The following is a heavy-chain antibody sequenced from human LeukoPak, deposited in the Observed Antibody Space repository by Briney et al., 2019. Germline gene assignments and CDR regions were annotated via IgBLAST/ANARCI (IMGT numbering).Heavy chain of an antibody. CDR2: INHSGST. CDR1: GGSFSGYS. CDR3: ARDAFDI. Sequence: SETLSLTCTVYGGSFSGYSWTWIRQPPGKGLEWTGEINHSGSTNYNPSLKSRVTISVDTSKNQFSLELSSVTAADTAVYYCARDAFDIWGQGAMVTVSS. V-gene: IGHV4-34*01. J-gene: IGHJ3*02.